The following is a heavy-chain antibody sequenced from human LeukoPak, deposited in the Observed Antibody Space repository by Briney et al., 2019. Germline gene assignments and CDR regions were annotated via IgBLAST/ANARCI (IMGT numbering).Heavy chain of an antibody. J-gene: IGHJ4*02. V-gene: IGHV1-69*13. CDR1: GGTFSSYA. CDR3: ARGDGPPEYNYGSSGYYYY. Sequence: SVKVSCKASGGTFSSYAISWVRQAPGQGLEWMGGVIPIFGTANYAQKFQGRVTITADESTSTAYMELSSLRSEDTAMYYCARGDGPPEYNYGSSGYYYYWGQGTLVTVSS. D-gene: IGHD3-22*01. CDR2: VIPIFGTA.